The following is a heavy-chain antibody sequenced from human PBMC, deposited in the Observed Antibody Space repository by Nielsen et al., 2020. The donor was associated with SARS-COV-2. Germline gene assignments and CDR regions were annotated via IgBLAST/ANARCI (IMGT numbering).Heavy chain of an antibody. CDR3: AKEGLDYYGSGSARWFDP. J-gene: IGHJ5*02. Sequence: GGSLRLSCAASGFTFDDYAMHWVRQAPGKGLEWVSGISWNSGSIGYADSVKGRFTISRDNAKNSLYLQMNSLRAEDTALYYCAKEGLDYYGSGSARWFDPWGQGTLVTVSS. V-gene: IGHV3-9*01. D-gene: IGHD3-10*01. CDR2: ISWNSGSI. CDR1: GFTFDDYA.